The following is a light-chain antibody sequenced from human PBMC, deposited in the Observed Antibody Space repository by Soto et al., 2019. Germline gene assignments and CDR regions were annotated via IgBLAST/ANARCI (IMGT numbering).Light chain of an antibody. J-gene: IGKJ1*01. CDR2: DSS. V-gene: IGKV1-39*01. CDR3: QQSYSNPTWT. Sequence: DSQLTQSPSSLSASVGDRITITCRASQSISTYLNWYQQKPGAAPTLLVYDSSTLQSGVPSRFSGSGFGAEFTLTVSSLQPEDFATYYCQQSYSNPTWTFGQGTKVDIK. CDR1: QSISTY.